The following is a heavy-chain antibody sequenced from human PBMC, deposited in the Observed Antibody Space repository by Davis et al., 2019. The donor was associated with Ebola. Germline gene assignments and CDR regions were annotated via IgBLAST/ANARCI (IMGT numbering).Heavy chain of an antibody. Sequence: GESLKISCAASGFTFSSYGMHWVRQAPGKGLEWVAVIWYDGSNKYYADSVKGRFTISRDNSKNTLYLQMSSLRVEDTAIYYCAKDTSNVWFDVWGQGTMVTVSS. D-gene: IGHD6-19*01. CDR2: IWYDGSNK. J-gene: IGHJ3*01. V-gene: IGHV3-33*06. CDR3: AKDTSNVWFDV. CDR1: GFTFSSYG.